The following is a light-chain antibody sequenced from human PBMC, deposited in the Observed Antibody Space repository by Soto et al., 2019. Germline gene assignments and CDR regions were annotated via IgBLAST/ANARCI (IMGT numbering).Light chain of an antibody. CDR1: KLGDKY. V-gene: IGLV3-1*01. Sequence: SYELTQPPSVSVSPGQTASITCSGDKLGDKYACWYQQKPGQSPVLVIYQDSKRPSGIPERFSGSNSGNTATLTISGTQAMDEADYYCQAWDSSLCVCGGGTKLTVL. CDR2: QDS. J-gene: IGLJ2*01. CDR3: QAWDSSLCV.